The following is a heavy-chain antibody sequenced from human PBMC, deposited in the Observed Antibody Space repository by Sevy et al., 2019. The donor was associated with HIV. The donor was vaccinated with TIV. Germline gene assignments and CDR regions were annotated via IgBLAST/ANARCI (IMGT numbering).Heavy chain of an antibody. V-gene: IGHV3-30-3*01. J-gene: IGHJ4*02. CDR3: ARDQLGSIDY. Sequence: GESLKISCAVSGFTFSTYAMHWVRQAPGKGLECVAIVSSDGSEINYADSVKGRFTISRYNSRNTLYLQMNSLRTEDTALYYCARDQLGSIDYWGQGTLVTVSS. CDR1: GFTFSTYA. CDR2: VSSDGSEI. D-gene: IGHD7-27*01.